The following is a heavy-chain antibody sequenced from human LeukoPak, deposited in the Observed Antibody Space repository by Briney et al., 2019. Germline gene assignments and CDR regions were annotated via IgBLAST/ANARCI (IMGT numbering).Heavy chain of an antibody. CDR3: VRGGHTTMVEFDF. CDR1: GYTFTYDG. V-gene: IGHV1-18*01. J-gene: IGHJ4*02. D-gene: IGHD5-18*01. Sequence: EPSVRVSCKASGYTFTYDGITGVRQARGQGLEWMGWISTHNGNTNYAQNLQGRVTMTTDTSTGTAYMELRSLTSDDTAVYYCVRGGHTTMVEFDFWGQGTLVIVSS. CDR2: ISTHNGNT.